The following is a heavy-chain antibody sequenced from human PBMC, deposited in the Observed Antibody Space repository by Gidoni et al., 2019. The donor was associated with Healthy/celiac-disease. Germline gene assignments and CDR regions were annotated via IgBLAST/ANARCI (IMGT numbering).Heavy chain of an antibody. CDR2: IRHSGST. J-gene: IGHJ3*02. V-gene: IGHV4-34*01. CDR1: GGSFSGYY. D-gene: IGHD3-16*01. Sequence: QVQLQQWGAGLLKPSETMSLTCAVSGGSFSGYYWSWIRQPPGKGLEWIGEIRHSGSTNYNPSLKSRVTISVDTSKNQFSRKLSSVTAADTAVYYCARDPPGGACAFDIWGQGTMVTVSS. CDR3: ARDPPGGACAFDI.